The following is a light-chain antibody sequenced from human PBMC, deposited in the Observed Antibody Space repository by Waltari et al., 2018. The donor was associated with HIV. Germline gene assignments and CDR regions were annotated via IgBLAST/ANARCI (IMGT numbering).Light chain of an antibody. CDR1: SSDVGGYNY. CDR3: SSYTSSSTLYV. Sequence: QSALTQPASVSGSPGQSLTLSCTGTSSDVGGYNYVPWYQQHQGKAPKLMISEVSNRPSGVTNRFSGSKSGNTASLTISGLQVEDEADYYCSSYTSSSTLYVFGTGTKVTVL. CDR2: EVS. V-gene: IGLV2-14*01. J-gene: IGLJ1*01.